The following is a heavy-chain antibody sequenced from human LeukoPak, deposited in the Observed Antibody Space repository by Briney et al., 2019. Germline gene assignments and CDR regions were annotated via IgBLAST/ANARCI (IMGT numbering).Heavy chain of an antibody. D-gene: IGHD6-13*01. CDR3: ARGTRIAAAGRRGYWYFDL. J-gene: IGHJ2*01. CDR1: GYTFTGYY. V-gene: IGHV1-2*02. Sequence: GASVKVSCKATGYTFTGYYMHWVRQAPGQGLEWMGWINPNSGGTNYAQKFQGRVTMTRDTSISTVYMELSSLRSEDTAVYYCARGTRIAAAGRRGYWYFDLWGRGTLVTVSS. CDR2: INPNSGGT.